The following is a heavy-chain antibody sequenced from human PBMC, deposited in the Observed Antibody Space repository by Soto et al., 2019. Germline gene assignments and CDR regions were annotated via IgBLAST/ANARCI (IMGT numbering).Heavy chain of an antibody. Sequence: GASVKVSCKASGYTFTSYGISWVRQAPGQGLEWMGWISAYNGNTNYTQKLQGRVTMTTDTSTSTAYMELRSLRSDDTAVYYCAGPECSGGSCNPGLGYYLDYCGQGTLVTCSS. J-gene: IGHJ4*02. CDR2: ISAYNGNT. CDR1: GYTFTSYG. CDR3: AGPECSGGSCNPGLGYYLDY. V-gene: IGHV1-18*01. D-gene: IGHD2-15*01.